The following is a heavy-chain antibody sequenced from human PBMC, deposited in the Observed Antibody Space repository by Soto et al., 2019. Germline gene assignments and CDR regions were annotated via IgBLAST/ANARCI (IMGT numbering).Heavy chain of an antibody. CDR3: ARSRAFTMYNWFDP. CDR1: GYTFTDYY. J-gene: IGHJ5*02. V-gene: IGHV1-2*04. CDR2: INPNSGGT. D-gene: IGHD3-10*02. Sequence: ASVKVSCKASGYTFTDYYMHWVRQAPGQGLEWMGWINPNSGGTNYAQKFQGWVAMTRDTSISTAYMELSRLRSDDTAVYYCARSRAFTMYNWFDPWGQGSLVTVSS.